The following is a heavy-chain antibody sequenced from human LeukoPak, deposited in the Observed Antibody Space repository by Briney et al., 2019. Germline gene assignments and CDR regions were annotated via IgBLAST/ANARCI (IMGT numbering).Heavy chain of an antibody. V-gene: IGHV3-48*03. CDR2: ITTSGSTT. J-gene: IGHJ4*02. CDR1: GFTFSSYE. Sequence: TGGSLRLSCAASGFTFSSYEMNWVRQAPGKGLEWVSYITTSGSTTYYADSVKGRFTISRDNAKNSLFLQMNSLRAEDTAGYYCAREAYDSSLYWGQGTLVTVSS. CDR3: AREAYDSSLY. D-gene: IGHD3-22*01.